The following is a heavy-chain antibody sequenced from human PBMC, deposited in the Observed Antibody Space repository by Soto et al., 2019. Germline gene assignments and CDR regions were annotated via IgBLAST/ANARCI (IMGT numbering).Heavy chain of an antibody. D-gene: IGHD3-10*01. V-gene: IGHV3-13*01. CDR1: GFTFSSYW. Sequence: EVQLVESGGGLVQPGGSLRLSCAVSGFTFSSYWMHWVRQATGKGLEWVSAIGTAGDTYYPGSVKGRFTISRENAKNSLYLQMNSLRAGDTAVYYCARVWVGAFDIWGQGTTVTVSS. CDR3: ARVWVGAFDI. CDR2: IGTAGDT. J-gene: IGHJ3*02.